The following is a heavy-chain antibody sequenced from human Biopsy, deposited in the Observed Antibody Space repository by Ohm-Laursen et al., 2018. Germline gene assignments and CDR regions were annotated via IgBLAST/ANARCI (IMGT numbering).Heavy chain of an antibody. Sequence: ASVKVSCRVPEGTFSNYGVNWVRQAPGQGLEWLGGNIPILGTGNYAQKFQDRVTVAADTSTSTATMELRSLRSDDTAVYYCATKLTGYFHHWGQGTLVIVSS. V-gene: IGHV1-69*06. CDR2: NIPILGTG. CDR1: EGTFSNYG. CDR3: ATKLTGYFHH. J-gene: IGHJ1*01. D-gene: IGHD3-9*01.